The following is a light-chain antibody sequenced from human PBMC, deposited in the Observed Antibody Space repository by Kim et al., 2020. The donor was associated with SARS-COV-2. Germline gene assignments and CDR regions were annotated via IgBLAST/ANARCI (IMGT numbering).Light chain of an antibody. Sequence: SITISCTGTSSDIGAYNYVSWCQQHPGKAPKVIIFEVTKRPSGVSNRFSGSKSANTASLTISGLQAEDEADYYCTSYAIGNTWVFGGGTKVTVL. J-gene: IGLJ3*02. CDR3: TSYAIGNTWV. CDR1: SSDIGAYNY. V-gene: IGLV2-14*01. CDR2: EVT.